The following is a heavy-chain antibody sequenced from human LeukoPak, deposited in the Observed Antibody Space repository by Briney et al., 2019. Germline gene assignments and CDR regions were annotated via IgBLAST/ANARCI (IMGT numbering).Heavy chain of an antibody. J-gene: IGHJ4*02. Sequence: ASVKVSCKASGYNITNYGINWVRQAPGQGLEWMTWISANNANTNYAQKYQGRVTMTTDTSTNTAYMELRSLRSDDTAIYYCAREYNSGWYVDYFDYWGQGTLVTVSA. CDR3: AREYNSGWYVDYFDY. D-gene: IGHD6-19*01. CDR2: ISANNANT. CDR1: GYNITNYG. V-gene: IGHV1-18*01.